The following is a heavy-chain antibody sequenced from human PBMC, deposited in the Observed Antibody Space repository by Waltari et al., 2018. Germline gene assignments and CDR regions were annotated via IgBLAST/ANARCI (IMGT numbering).Heavy chain of an antibody. Sequence: QVQLQQWGAGLLKPSETLSLTCAVYGGSFSGYYWSWIRQPPGKGLEWIGEINHSGSTNYNPALKSRVTISVDTSKNQFSLKLSSVTAADTAVYYCARGLTYYYGSGSPNWFDPWGQGTLVTVSS. CDR3: ARGLTYYYGSGSPNWFDP. D-gene: IGHD3-10*01. CDR2: INHSGST. V-gene: IGHV4-34*01. CDR1: GGSFSGYY. J-gene: IGHJ5*02.